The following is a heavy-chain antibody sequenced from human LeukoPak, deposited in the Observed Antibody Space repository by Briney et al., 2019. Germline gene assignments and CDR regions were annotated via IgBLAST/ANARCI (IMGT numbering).Heavy chain of an antibody. J-gene: IGHJ3*02. V-gene: IGHV5-51*01. CDR2: IYPGDSDT. D-gene: IGHD4-17*01. CDR3: ARQGLRDAFDI. Sequence: GESLKISCEGSGYSFTSYWIAWVRQLPGKGLECMGIIYPGDSDTRYSPSFQGQVTISADKSISTAYLQWSSLKASDTAMYYCARQGLRDAFDIWGQGTMVTVSS. CDR1: GYSFTSYW.